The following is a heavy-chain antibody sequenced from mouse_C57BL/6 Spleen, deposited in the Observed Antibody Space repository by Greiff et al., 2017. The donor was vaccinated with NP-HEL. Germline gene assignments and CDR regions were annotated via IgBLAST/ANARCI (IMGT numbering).Heavy chain of an antibody. CDR3: ARNENYDYNCDY. J-gene: IGHJ2*01. CDR2: IYPGSGST. CDR1: GYTFTSYW. V-gene: IGHV1-55*01. D-gene: IGHD2-4*01. Sequence: QVQLQQPGAELVKPGASVKMSCKASGYTFTSYWITWVKQRPGQGLEWIGDIYPGSGSTNYNEKFKSKATLTVDTSSSTAYMQLSSLTSEDSAVYYCARNENYDYNCDYWGQGTTLTVSS.